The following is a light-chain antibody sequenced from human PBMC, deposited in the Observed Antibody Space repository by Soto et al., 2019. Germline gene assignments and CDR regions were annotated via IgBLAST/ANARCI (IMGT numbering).Light chain of an antibody. J-gene: IGLJ3*02. CDR2: DTS. CDR1: TGAVTSGHY. V-gene: IGLV7-46*01. CDR3: LLSYGGARSWV. Sequence: QAVVTQEPSLTVSPGGTVTLTCGASTGAVTSGHYPYWFLQKPGQAPRTLIYDTSNKHSWTPARFSGSLLGGKAALTLSGAQPEDDAEYYCLLSYGGARSWVFGGGTKLTVL.